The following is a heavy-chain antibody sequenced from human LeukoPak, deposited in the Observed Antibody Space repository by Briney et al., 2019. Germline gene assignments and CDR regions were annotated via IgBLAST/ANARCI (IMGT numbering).Heavy chain of an antibody. CDR3: AREGAGRFYFAY. CDR1: GASLSSGGSF. D-gene: IGHD1-26*01. V-gene: IGHV4-31*03. Sequence: SQTLSLTCTVSGASLSSGGSFWSWIRQHPGKGLEWIGHIDCSGSTYCKPSLESRLTISVDPSKNQFSLKLSSVTAADTAVYYCAREGAGRFYFAYWGQGTLVIVSA. J-gene: IGHJ4*02. CDR2: IDCSGST.